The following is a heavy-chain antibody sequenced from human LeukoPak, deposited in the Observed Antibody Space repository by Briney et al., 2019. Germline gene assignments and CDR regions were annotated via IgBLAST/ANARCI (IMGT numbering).Heavy chain of an antibody. CDR3: AREFNSFLADCSGGQCLFMS. CDR2: IKPDGSET. J-gene: IGHJ4*02. V-gene: IGHV3-7*01. Sequence: GGSLRLSCAVSGFTFSNYWMSWVRQAPGKGLEWVANIKPDGSETYYVDSVKGRFTISRDNAKNSLYLQMDSLRAEDTAMYYCAREFNSFLADCSGGQCLFMSWGQGVLVTVSP. D-gene: IGHD2-15*01. CDR1: GFTFSNYW.